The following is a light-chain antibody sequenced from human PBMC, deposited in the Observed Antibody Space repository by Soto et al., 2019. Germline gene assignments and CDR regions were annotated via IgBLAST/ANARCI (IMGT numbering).Light chain of an antibody. CDR2: GES. Sequence: EIVMTQSPATLSVSPGERATLSCRASQSVSGNLAWYEQKFGQAPRLHIYGESTRVTGIPARFSGSGSGTDFTLTHGGLESEDFGVYYCQQYNKWPLTFGGGTKVEIK. V-gene: IGKV3-15*01. CDR3: QQYNKWPLT. CDR1: QSVSGN. J-gene: IGKJ4*02.